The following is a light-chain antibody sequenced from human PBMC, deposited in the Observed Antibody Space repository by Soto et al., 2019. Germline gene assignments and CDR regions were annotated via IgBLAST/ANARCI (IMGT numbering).Light chain of an antibody. CDR1: SSDIGAYNY. V-gene: IGLV2-8*01. CDR2: EVN. Sequence: QSVLAPPSSVSVSPGQSITISSTGGSSDIGAYNYVSWFQQYPGKAPKLMIYEVNKRPSGVPDRFSGSKSGNTASLTVSGLQAEDEADYYCSSYAGSSNVFGTGTKVTVI. CDR3: SSYAGSSNV. J-gene: IGLJ1*01.